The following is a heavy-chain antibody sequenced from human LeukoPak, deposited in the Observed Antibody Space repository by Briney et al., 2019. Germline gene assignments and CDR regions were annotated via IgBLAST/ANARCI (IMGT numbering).Heavy chain of an antibody. CDR3: ARLAVAGINDY. D-gene: IGHD6-19*01. CDR1: GDSISSYY. V-gene: IGHV4-59*04. Sequence: SETLSLTCSVSGDSISSYYWSWIRQPPGKGLEWIGYIYYSGRTYYNPSLKSRVTISVDTSKNQFSLKLSSVTAADTAVYYCARLAVAGINDYWGQGTLVTVSS. CDR2: IYYSGRT. J-gene: IGHJ4*02.